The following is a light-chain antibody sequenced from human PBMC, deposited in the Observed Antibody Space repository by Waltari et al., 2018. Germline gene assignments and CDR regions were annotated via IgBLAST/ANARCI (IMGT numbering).Light chain of an antibody. V-gene: IGLV2-23*01. CDR3: CSYAGSYTWV. CDR1: SSDVGIYNL. Sequence: QSALTQPASVSGSPGQSITISCTGTSSDVGIYNLVSWYQQYQGKAPKVMIYDDNRRPSGVSDRFSGSKSGNTASLTISGVQAEDEADYYCCSYAGSYTWVFGGGTKLTVL. CDR2: DDN. J-gene: IGLJ3*02.